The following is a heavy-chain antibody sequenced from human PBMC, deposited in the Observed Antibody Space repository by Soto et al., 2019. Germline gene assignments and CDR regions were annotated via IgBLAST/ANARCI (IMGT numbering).Heavy chain of an antibody. CDR3: ARRKTIASTGWLRP. V-gene: IGHV4-4*07. CDR2: VHTSGST. CDR1: GDSISSYF. J-gene: IGHJ5*01. D-gene: IGHD3-16*01. Sequence: SETLSLTCTVSGDSISSYFWSWIRQPAGKGLEWIGRVHTSGSTTYNPSLKSRVTMSVDTSKSQFSLKLTSVTAADTAVYYCARRKTIASTGWLRPLGQGTLVTVSS.